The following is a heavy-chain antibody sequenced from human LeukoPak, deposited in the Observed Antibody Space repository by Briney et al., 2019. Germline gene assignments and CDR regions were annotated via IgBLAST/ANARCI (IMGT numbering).Heavy chain of an antibody. Sequence: GGSLRLSCAASGFTFSSYAMSWVRQAPGKGLEWVSGISGSGGSTYYADSVKGRFTISRDNSKNTLYLQMNSLRAEDTAVYYCAKGRAFSSWHDYWGQGTLVTVSS. J-gene: IGHJ4*02. CDR2: ISGSGGST. D-gene: IGHD6-13*01. V-gene: IGHV3-23*01. CDR1: GFTFSSYA. CDR3: AKGRAFSSWHDY.